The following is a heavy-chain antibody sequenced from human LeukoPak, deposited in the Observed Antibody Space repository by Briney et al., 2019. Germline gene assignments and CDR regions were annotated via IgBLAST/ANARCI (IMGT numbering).Heavy chain of an antibody. J-gene: IGHJ4*02. CDR2: INHSGST. V-gene: IGHV4-34*01. D-gene: IGHD3-9*01. Sequence: SETLSLTCAVYGGSFSGYYWSWIRQPPGKGPEWIGEINHSGSTNYNPSLKSRVTISVDTSKNQFSLKLSSVTAADTAVYYCARGPRYFDWLYRRTTLDYWGQGTLVTVSS. CDR1: GGSFSGYY. CDR3: ARGPRYFDWLYRRTTLDY.